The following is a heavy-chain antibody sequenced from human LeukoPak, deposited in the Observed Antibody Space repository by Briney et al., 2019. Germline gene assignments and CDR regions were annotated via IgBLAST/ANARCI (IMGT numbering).Heavy chain of an antibody. D-gene: IGHD3-10*01. J-gene: IGHJ4*02. CDR3: AKDPLVRGVTYDY. Sequence: GGSLRLSCAASGFTFSSYAMSWVRQAPGKGLEWVSAISGSGGSTYYADSVKGRFTISRDNSKNTLYLQANSLRAGDTAVYYCAKDPLVRGVTYDYWGQGTLVTVSS. CDR2: ISGSGGST. CDR1: GFTFSSYA. V-gene: IGHV3-23*01.